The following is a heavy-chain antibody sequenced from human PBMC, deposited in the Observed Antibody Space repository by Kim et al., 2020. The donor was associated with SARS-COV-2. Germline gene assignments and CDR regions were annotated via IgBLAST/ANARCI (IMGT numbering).Heavy chain of an antibody. D-gene: IGHD5-18*01. CDR3: ATTYRGYSSTPDDY. Sequence: AQKFQGRVTMTRDTSTSTVYMELSSLRSEDTAVYYCATTYRGYSSTPDDYWGQGTLVTVSS. J-gene: IGHJ4*02. V-gene: IGHV1-46*01.